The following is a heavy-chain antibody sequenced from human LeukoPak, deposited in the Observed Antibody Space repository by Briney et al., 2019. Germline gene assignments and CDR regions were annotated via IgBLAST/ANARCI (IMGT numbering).Heavy chain of an antibody. V-gene: IGHV4-4*07. CDR3: ARDHSPPPSSYAFDI. CDR2: IYTSGST. CDR1: GGSISSYY. D-gene: IGHD2-2*01. Sequence: PSETLSLTCTVSGGSISSYYWSWIRQPAGKGLEWIGRIYTSGSTNYNPSLKSRVTMSVDTSKNQFSLKLSSVTAADTAVYYCARDHSPPPSSYAFDIWGQGTMVTVSS. J-gene: IGHJ3*02.